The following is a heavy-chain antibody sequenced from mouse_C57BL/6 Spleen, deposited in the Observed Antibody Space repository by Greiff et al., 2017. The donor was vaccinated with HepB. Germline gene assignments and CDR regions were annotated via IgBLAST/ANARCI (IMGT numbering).Heavy chain of an antibody. V-gene: IGHV1-61*01. CDR1: GYTFTSYW. CDR3: ARGDGNYGEGAMDY. D-gene: IGHD2-1*01. J-gene: IGHJ4*01. Sequence: QVQLQQPGAELVRPGSSVKLSCKASGYTFTSYWMDWVKQRPGQGLEWIGNIYPSDSETHYNQKFKDKATLTVDKSSSTAYMQLSSLTSEDSAVYYCARGDGNYGEGAMDYWGQGTSVTVSS. CDR2: IYPSDSET.